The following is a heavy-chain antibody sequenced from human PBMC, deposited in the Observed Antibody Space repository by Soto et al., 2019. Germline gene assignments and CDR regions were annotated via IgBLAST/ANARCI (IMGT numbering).Heavy chain of an antibody. V-gene: IGHV1-18*01. J-gene: IGHJ4*02. CDR3: ARDVSGIAAAGDFDY. D-gene: IGHD6-13*01. CDR1: GYTFTSYG. Sequence: GAPVKVSCKASGYTFTSYGISWVRQAPGQGLEWMGWISAYNGNTNYAQKLQGRVTMTTDTSTSTAYMELRSLRSDDTAVYYCARDVSGIAAAGDFDYWGQGTLVTVSS. CDR2: ISAYNGNT.